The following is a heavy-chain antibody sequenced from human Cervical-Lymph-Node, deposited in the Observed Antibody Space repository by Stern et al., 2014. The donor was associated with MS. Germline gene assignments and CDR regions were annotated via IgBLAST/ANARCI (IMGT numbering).Heavy chain of an antibody. V-gene: IGHV4-39*01. CDR2: IYYSGST. D-gene: IGHD3-22*01. J-gene: IGHJ5*02. Sequence: QVQLQESGPGLVKPSETLSLTCTVSGGSISSSSYYWGWIRQPPGKGLEWIGSIYYSGSTYYNPSLKSRVTISVDTFKNQFSLKLSFVTAADTAVYYCARWAYSSGWYNWFDPWGQGTLVTVSS. CDR3: ARWAYSSGWYNWFDP. CDR1: GGSISSSSYY.